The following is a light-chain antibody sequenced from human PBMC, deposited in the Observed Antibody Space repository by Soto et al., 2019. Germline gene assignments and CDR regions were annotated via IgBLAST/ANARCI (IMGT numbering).Light chain of an antibody. V-gene: IGLV3-9*01. CDR2: RDS. Sequence: SSELTQPLSVSVALGQTARITCGGNNIGRKNVHWYQQKPGQAPVLVIYRDSNRPSGIPERFSGSNSGNTATLTISRAQAGDEADYYCQMWDSSSVVFGGGTQLTVL. CDR3: QMWDSSSVV. CDR1: NIGRKN. J-gene: IGLJ2*01.